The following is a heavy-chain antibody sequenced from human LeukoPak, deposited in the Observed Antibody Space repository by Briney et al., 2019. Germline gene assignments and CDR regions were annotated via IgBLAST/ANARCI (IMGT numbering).Heavy chain of an antibody. Sequence: SVKVSCKASGGTFSSYAISWGLQPPAQGLEWMGGIIPIFGTANYAQKFQGRVTITADESTSTAYMELSSLRSEDTAVYYCARDLFHGPNYDSSGYPHDIWGQGTMVPVSS. D-gene: IGHD3-22*01. J-gene: IGHJ3*02. V-gene: IGHV1-69*13. CDR1: GGTFSSYA. CDR2: IIPIFGTA. CDR3: ARDLFHGPNYDSSGYPHDI.